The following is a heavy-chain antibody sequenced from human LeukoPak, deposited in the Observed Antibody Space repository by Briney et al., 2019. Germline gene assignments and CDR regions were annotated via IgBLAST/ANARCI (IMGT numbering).Heavy chain of an antibody. CDR1: GGSISSYY. V-gene: IGHV4-59*12. D-gene: IGHD3-3*01. CDR2: IYHSGST. J-gene: IGHJ5*02. Sequence: SETLSLTCTVSGGSISSYYWSWIRQPPGKGLEWIGYIYHSGSTYYNPSLKSRVTISVDRSKNQFSLKLSSVTAADTAVYYCARDYESGPRFHNWFDPWGQGTLVTVSS. CDR3: ARDYESGPRFHNWFDP.